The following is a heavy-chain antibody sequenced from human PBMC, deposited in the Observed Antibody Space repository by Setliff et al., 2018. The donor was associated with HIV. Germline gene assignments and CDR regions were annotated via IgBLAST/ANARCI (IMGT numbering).Heavy chain of an antibody. D-gene: IGHD3-22*01. CDR1: GGTFSSYL. CDR3: VRDKKGNYDSSGYFYSDGFDI. CDR2: IIPVFGTV. V-gene: IGHV1-69*13. J-gene: IGHJ3*02. Sequence: SVKVSCKASGGTFSSYLITWVRQAPGQGLEWVGGIIPVFGTVTYAQKFQGRVKISADEWTNTAYMELNSLRSEDTAMFYCVRDKKGNYDSSGYFYSDGFDIWGQGTMVTVS.